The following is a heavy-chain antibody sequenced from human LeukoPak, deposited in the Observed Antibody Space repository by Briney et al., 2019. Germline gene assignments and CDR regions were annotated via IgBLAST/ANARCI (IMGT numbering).Heavy chain of an antibody. J-gene: IGHJ4*02. Sequence: ASVKVSCKASGGTFSSYAISWVRQAPGQGLEWMGGIIPIFGTANYAQKFQGRVTITADESTSTAYMELSSLRSEDTAVHYCARTYYYYYDSSGTFDYWGQGTLVTVSS. CDR2: IIPIFGTA. CDR1: GGTFSSYA. CDR3: ARTYYYYYDSSGTFDY. V-gene: IGHV1-69*13. D-gene: IGHD3-22*01.